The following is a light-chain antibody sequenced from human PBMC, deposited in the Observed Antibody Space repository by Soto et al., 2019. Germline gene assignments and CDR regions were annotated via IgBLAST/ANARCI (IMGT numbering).Light chain of an antibody. J-gene: IGKJ1*01. Sequence: EIVLTQSPGTLSLFPGERATFSCRTSQSISATYLAWYQQKPGQAPRLLIYATSSRATGIPDRFSGSGSRTDFTLTISRLEPDDSAAYYCQQYASLPRTFGQGTKVEI. CDR1: QSISATY. CDR2: ATS. V-gene: IGKV3-20*01. CDR3: QQYASLPRT.